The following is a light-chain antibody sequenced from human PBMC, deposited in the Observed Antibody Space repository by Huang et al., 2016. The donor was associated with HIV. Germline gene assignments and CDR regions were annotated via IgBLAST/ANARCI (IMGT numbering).Light chain of an antibody. Sequence: EIVLTQSPATLSLSPGERVTLTCRASQSVSSYLAWYQQKPGQAPRLLIYDAANRATGIPARFSGSGSGTDFTLTISGLEPEDFAVYYCQQRSNWLTFGGGTKVEIK. CDR1: QSVSSY. J-gene: IGKJ4*01. CDR3: QQRSNWLT. CDR2: DAA. V-gene: IGKV3-11*01.